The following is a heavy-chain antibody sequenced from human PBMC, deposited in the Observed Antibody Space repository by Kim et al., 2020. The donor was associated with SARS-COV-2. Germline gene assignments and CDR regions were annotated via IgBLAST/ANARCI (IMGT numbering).Heavy chain of an antibody. D-gene: IGHD3-9*01. J-gene: IGHJ6*02. Sequence: SETLSLTCAVSGGSISSSNWWSWVRQPPGKGLEWIGEIYHSGSTNYNPSLKSRVTISVDKSKNQFSLKLSSVTAADTAVYYCARDSSSGKYYDILTGYYSARYYYGMDVWGQGTTVTVSS. CDR1: GGSISSSNW. CDR3: ARDSSSGKYYDILTGYYSARYYYGMDV. CDR2: IYHSGST. V-gene: IGHV4-4*02.